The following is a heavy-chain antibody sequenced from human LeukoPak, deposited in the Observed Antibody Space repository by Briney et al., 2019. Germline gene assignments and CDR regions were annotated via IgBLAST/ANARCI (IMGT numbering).Heavy chain of an antibody. Sequence: SETLSLTCTVSGGSISSDYWSWIRQTPGRGLEWIGYIYYSGSTNYNPSLKSRVTISVDTSENQLSLKLSSVTAADTALYYCARAHTSSWYMDYWGQGTLVTVSS. V-gene: IGHV4-59*01. CDR2: IYYSGST. D-gene: IGHD6-13*01. CDR3: ARAHTSSWYMDY. CDR1: GGSISSDY. J-gene: IGHJ4*02.